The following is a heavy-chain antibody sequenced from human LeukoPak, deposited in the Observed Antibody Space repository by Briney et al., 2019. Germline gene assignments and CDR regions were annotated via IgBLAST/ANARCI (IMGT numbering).Heavy chain of an antibody. V-gene: IGHV3-30*02. J-gene: IGHJ4*02. D-gene: IGHD3-10*01. Sequence: PGGSLRLSCVGSGFTFSSYGMHGVRQAAGKGLEWVAFIRHDGSNEYYADSVKGRFTVSRDNSKNTLFLQMNSLRVEEMAVYYCAKEVHPYDSGTYDFDYWGRGTLVTVSS. CDR3: AKEVHPYDSGTYDFDY. CDR2: IRHDGSNE. CDR1: GFTFSSYG.